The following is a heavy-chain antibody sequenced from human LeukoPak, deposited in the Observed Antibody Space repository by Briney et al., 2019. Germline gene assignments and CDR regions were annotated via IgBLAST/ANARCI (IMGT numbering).Heavy chain of an antibody. CDR2: INPNSGGT. D-gene: IGHD2-2*02. Sequence: ASVKVSCKASGYTFTGYYMHWVRQAPGQGLEWMGWINPNSGGTNYAQKFQGRVTMTRDTSISTAYMELSRLRPDDTAVYYCARGGVVVGPAAIRRSNWFDPWGQGTLVTVSS. J-gene: IGHJ5*02. CDR1: GYTFTGYY. CDR3: ARGGVVVGPAAIRRSNWFDP. V-gene: IGHV1-2*02.